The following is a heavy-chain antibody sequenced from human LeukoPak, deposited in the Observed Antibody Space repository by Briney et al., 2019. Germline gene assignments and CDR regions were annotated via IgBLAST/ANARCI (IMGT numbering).Heavy chain of an antibody. V-gene: IGHV4-59*08. J-gene: IGHJ4*02. Sequence: SETLSLTCTVSGGSISSYYWSWIRQPPGKGLEWIGYIYYSGSTNYKSSLKSRVTISVDTSKNQLSLKLSSVTATDTAVYYCASEFRYWGQGTLVTVSS. CDR1: GGSISSYY. CDR2: IYYSGST. CDR3: ASEFRY.